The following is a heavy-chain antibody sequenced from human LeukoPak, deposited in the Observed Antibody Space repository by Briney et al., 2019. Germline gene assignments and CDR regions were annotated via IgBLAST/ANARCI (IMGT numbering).Heavy chain of an antibody. V-gene: IGHV7-4-1*02. J-gene: IGHJ5*02. D-gene: IGHD6-13*01. CDR2: INTNTGNP. CDR1: GYTFTSYA. CDR3: ARDLPAQVYSSPRDNWFDP. Sequence: PGASVKVSCKASGYTFTSYAMNWVRQAPGQGLEWMGWINTNTGNPTYAQGFTGRFVFSLDTSVSTAYLQISSLKAEDTAVYYCARDLPAQVYSSPRDNWFDPWGQGTLVTVSS.